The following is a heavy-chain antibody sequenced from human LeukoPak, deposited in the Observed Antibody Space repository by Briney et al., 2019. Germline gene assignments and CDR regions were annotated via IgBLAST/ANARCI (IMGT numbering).Heavy chain of an antibody. D-gene: IGHD3-3*01. CDR3: AEVGFSEMEWLLYSDH. J-gene: IGHJ4*02. CDR2: ISGSSGHT. CDR1: GLTFSSYA. V-gene: IGHV3-23*01. Sequence: GGSLRLSCAASGLTFSSYAMSWVRQAPGKGLEWVSAISGSSGHTYYADSVKGRFTISRGNSKNTLYLQMSSLRAEDTAVYYCAEVGFSEMEWLLYSDHWGQGTLVTVSS.